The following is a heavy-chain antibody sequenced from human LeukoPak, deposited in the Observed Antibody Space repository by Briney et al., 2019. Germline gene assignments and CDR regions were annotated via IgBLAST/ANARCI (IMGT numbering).Heavy chain of an antibody. CDR1: GVTLRSYD. CDR3: AKEYSGYDFDY. D-gene: IGHD5-12*01. J-gene: IGHJ4*02. CDR2: TSGSGVNL. V-gene: IGHV3-23*01. Sequence: GGSLRLSCAASGVTLRSYDMSWVRQAPGKGLEWVAATSGSGVNLYYADSVRGRFTISRDNSQNTLYLRMDSLRAEETSVHYCAKEYSGYDFDYWGQGTLVTVSS.